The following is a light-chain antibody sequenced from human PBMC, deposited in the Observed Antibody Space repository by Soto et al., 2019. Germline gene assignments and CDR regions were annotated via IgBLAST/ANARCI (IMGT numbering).Light chain of an antibody. CDR1: SSDVGGYNS. CDR3: SSYTSSSTRGV. Sequence: QSVLTQPASVSGSPGQSITISCTGTSSDVGGYNSVSWYQQHPGKAPKLMIYDVSNRPSGVSNRFSGSKSGNTASLTISGLQAEDEADYYCSSYTSSSTRGVFGGGTKVTVL. J-gene: IGLJ3*02. CDR2: DVS. V-gene: IGLV2-14*03.